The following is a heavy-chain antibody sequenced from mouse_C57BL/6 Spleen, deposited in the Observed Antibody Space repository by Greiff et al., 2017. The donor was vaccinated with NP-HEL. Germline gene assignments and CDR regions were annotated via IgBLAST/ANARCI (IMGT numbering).Heavy chain of an antibody. J-gene: IGHJ1*03. Sequence: QVQLQQPGAELVRPGSSVKLSCKASGYTFTSYWMHWVKQRPIQGLEWIGNIDPSDSETHYNQKFKDKATLTVAKSSSTAYMQLSSLTSEDSAVDDCARRGSSSYGYFDVWGTGTTVTVSS. CDR2: IDPSDSET. D-gene: IGHD1-1*01. CDR1: GYTFTSYW. CDR3: ARRGSSSYGYFDV. V-gene: IGHV1-52*01.